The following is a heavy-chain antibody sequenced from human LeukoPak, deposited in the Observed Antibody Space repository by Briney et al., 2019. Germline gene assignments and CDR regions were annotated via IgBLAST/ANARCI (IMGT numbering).Heavy chain of an antibody. J-gene: IGHJ6*03. CDR3: AKASYSSWYINYYYMDV. V-gene: IGHV3-30*18. D-gene: IGHD6-13*01. CDR2: ISYDGSNK. CDR1: GFTFSSYG. Sequence: GGSLRLSCAASGFTFSSYGMHWVRQAPGKGLEWVAVISYDGSNKYYADSVKGRFTISRDNSKNTLYLQMNSLRAEDTAVYYCAKASYSSWYINYYYMDVWGKGTTVTVSS.